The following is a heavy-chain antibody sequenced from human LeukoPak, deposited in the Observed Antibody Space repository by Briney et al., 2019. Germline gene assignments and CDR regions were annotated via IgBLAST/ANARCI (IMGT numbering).Heavy chain of an antibody. J-gene: IGHJ4*02. CDR1: GDSISNSRYY. D-gene: IGHD4-17*01. Sequence: PSETLSLTCTVSGDSISNSRYYWGWIRQSPGKGLEWIANIYFSGSTYYNPSLKSRVSMSVDTSKNQFSLNLTSVTAADTAVYYCASADYGDFPDYWGQGTLLTVSS. V-gene: IGHV4-39*01. CDR3: ASADYGDFPDY. CDR2: IYFSGST.